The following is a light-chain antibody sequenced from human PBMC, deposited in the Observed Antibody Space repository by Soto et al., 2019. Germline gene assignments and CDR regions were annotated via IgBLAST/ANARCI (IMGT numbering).Light chain of an antibody. V-gene: IGLV4-69*01. J-gene: IGLJ1*01. CDR2: LNSDGSH. CDR3: QTWGTGIRV. CDR1: SGHSSYA. Sequence: QPVLTQSPSASASLGASVKLTCTLSSGHSSYAIAWHQQQPEKGPRYLMKLNSDGSHSKGDGIPDRCSGSSSGAERYLTISRLQSEDEADYYCQTWGTGIRVFGTGTKLTVL.